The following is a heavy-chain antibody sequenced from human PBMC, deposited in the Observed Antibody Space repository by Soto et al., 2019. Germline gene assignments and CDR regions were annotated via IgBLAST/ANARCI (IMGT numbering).Heavy chain of an antibody. CDR1: GGSFSGYY. Sequence: SETLSLTCAVYGGSFSGYYWSWIRQPPGKGLEWIGEINHSGSTYYNPSLKSRVTISVDTSKNQFSLKLSSVTAADTAVYYCASLDSAWGQGTLVTVSS. CDR3: ASLDSA. CDR2: INHSGST. D-gene: IGHD3-22*01. V-gene: IGHV4-34*01. J-gene: IGHJ5*02.